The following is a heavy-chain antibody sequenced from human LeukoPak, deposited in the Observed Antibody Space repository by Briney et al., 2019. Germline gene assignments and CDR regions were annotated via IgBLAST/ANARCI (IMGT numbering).Heavy chain of an antibody. D-gene: IGHD2-2*01. Sequence: GGSLRLSCAASGFTFSNYAMSWVRQAPGKGLEWVSAISGSGGSTYYADSVKGRSTISRDNSKSTLYLQMNSLRAEDTAVYYCARDRSKRYGMDVWGQGTTVTVSS. CDR1: GFTFSNYA. J-gene: IGHJ6*02. CDR2: ISGSGGST. CDR3: ARDRSKRYGMDV. V-gene: IGHV3-23*01.